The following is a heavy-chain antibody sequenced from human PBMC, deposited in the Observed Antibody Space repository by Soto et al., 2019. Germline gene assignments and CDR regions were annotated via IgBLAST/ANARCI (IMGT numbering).Heavy chain of an antibody. CDR3: AREERSGYNWFDP. V-gene: IGHV1-2*04. D-gene: IGHD3-3*01. CDR2: INPHSGDT. J-gene: IGHJ5*02. CDR1: GYTFTDYY. Sequence: QVQLVQSGAAVKKPGASVKVSCKASGYTFTDYYLHWVRQAPGQGLEWMGWINPHSGDTNYEQKFQGWVTMTRDTSISTAYMELRRLKSDDTAVYYCAREERSGYNWFDPWGQGTLVTVSS.